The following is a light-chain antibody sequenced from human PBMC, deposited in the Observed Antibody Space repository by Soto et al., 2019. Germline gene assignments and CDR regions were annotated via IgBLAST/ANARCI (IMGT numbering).Light chain of an antibody. CDR3: CAYGGTGTFV. CDR1: SRDVESYYL. CDR2: EGT. J-gene: IGLJ3*02. Sequence: QSALTQPASVSGSPGQSITISCTGASRDVESYYLVSWYQQHPGKAPKVIIYEGTKRPSGVSSRFSGSRSANTASLTISGLQAQDEADYYCCAYGGTGTFVFGGGTKDTVL. V-gene: IGLV2-23*03.